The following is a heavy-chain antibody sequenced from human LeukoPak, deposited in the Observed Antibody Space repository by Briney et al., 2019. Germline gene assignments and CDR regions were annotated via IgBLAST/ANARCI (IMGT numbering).Heavy chain of an antibody. D-gene: IGHD3-22*01. CDR2: ISGSGGST. V-gene: IGHV3-23*01. CDR1: GSTFSSYA. CDR3: AKDDYYDSSGYYSGIGAFDI. Sequence: GGSLRLSCAASGSTFSSYAMSWVRQAPGKGLEWVSAISGSGGSTYYADSVKGRFTISRDNSKNTLYLQMNSLRAEDTAVYYCAKDDYYDSSGYYSGIGAFDIWGQGTMVTVSS. J-gene: IGHJ3*02.